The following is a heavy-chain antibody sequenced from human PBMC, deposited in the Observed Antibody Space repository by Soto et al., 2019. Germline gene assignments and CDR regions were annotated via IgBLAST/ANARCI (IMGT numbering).Heavy chain of an antibody. J-gene: IGHJ4*02. Sequence: VQLVESGGGVVQPGRSLRLSCAASGLTFSTYGFHWVRQAPGKGLEWVAVISNDVRNIHYAESVKGRFTISRDNSKNTLYLQMNSLRPYDTAVYYCVKDSLGGMTPVFMPGPDWGQGTLVTVSS. CDR3: VKDSLGGMTPVFMPGPD. D-gene: IGHD2-2*01. CDR1: GLTFSTYG. CDR2: ISNDVRNI. V-gene: IGHV3-30*18.